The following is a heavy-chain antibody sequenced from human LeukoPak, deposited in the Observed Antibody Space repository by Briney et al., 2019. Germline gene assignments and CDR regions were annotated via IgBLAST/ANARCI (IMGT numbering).Heavy chain of an antibody. CDR2: IYSGST. Sequence: GSLRLSCAASGFTFSSYWMSWVRQAPGKGLEWVSFIYSGSTHYSDSVKGRFTISRDNSKNTLYLQMNSLRAEDTAVYYCAELGITMIGGVWGKGTTVTISS. J-gene: IGHJ6*04. CDR3: AELGITMIGGV. V-gene: IGHV3-66*01. D-gene: IGHD3-10*02. CDR1: GFTFSSYW.